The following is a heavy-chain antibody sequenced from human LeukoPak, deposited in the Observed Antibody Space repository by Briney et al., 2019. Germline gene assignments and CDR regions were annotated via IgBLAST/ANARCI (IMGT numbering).Heavy chain of an antibody. Sequence: GGSLRLSCAASGFIFSSHGMNWVRQAPGKGLEWVSAISGSGGSTYYADSVKGRFTIARDNSKNTLYLQMNSLRAEDTAVYYCPPPENCGDSPPFDVWGQGTLVTVSS. CDR3: PPPENCGDSPPFDV. D-gene: IGHD4-17*01. CDR1: GFIFSSHG. CDR2: ISGSGGST. V-gene: IGHV3-23*01. J-gene: IGHJ4*02.